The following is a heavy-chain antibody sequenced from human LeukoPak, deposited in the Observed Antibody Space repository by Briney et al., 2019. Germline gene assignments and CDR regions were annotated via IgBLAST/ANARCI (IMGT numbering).Heavy chain of an antibody. CDR3: AREGNSGWYYFDY. J-gene: IGHJ4*02. V-gene: IGHV3-48*03. CDR1: GFSFSDFE. CDR2: TSSSGVTI. Sequence: GGSLRLSCAASGFSFSDFEMNWGRQAPGKGLEWLSYTSSSGVTIYYADSVKGRFTISRDNAKNSLYLQMNSLRADDTAVYYCAREGNSGWYYFDYWGQGTLVTVSS. D-gene: IGHD6-19*01.